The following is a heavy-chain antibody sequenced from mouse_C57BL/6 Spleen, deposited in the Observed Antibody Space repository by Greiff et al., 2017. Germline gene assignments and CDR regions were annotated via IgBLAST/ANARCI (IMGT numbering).Heavy chain of an antibody. V-gene: IGHV5-6*01. CDR2: ISSGSSYT. CDR3: ARELDY. Sequence: EVQLQESGGDLVKPGGSLKLSCAASGFTFSSYGMSWVRQTPDKRLEWVATISSGSSYTYYPDSVKGRFTISRDNAKNTLYLQVSSLKSEDTAMYDCARELDYWGQGTSVTVSS. J-gene: IGHJ4*01. CDR1: GFTFSSYG.